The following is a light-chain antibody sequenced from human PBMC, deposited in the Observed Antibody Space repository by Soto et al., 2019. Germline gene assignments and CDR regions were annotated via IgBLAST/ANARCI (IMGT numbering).Light chain of an antibody. CDR2: QDT. V-gene: IGLV3-1*01. Sequence: SYELTQPHSVSVSPGQTASITCSGDKLGDKYACWYQQKPGQSPVLVIYQDTERPSGIPERFSGSNSGNTATLTISGAQATDEADYYCQAWDSSTVVFGGGTKVTVL. CDR3: QAWDSSTVV. CDR1: KLGDKY. J-gene: IGLJ2*01.